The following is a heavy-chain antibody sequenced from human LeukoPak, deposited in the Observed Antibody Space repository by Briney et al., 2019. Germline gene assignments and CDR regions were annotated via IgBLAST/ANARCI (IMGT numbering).Heavy chain of an antibody. CDR2: ISGSDDST. CDR1: GFTFSSYG. J-gene: IGHJ4*02. Sequence: GGSLRPSCVASGFTFSSYGMSWVRQAPGKGLEWVSAISGSDDSTYYADSVRRRFTISRDVSKNTLFLQMNSLRAEDTALYYCTKAKYYHFDYWGQGPLVTVSS. D-gene: IGHD3-16*01. CDR3: TKAKYYHFDY. V-gene: IGHV3-23*01.